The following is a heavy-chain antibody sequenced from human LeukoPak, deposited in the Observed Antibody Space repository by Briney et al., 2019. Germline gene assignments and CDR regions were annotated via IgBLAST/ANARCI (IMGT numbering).Heavy chain of an antibody. CDR3: ARGAPYGDYYSYYYYGMDV. CDR2: IYYSGST. Sequence: PSETLSLTCTVSGGSISSYYWSWIRQPPGKGLEWIGYIYYSGSTNYNPSLKSRVTISVDTSKNQFSLKLSSVTAADTAVYYCARGAPYGDYYSYYYYGMDVWGQGTTVTVSS. CDR1: GGSISSYY. D-gene: IGHD4-17*01. J-gene: IGHJ6*02. V-gene: IGHV4-59*12.